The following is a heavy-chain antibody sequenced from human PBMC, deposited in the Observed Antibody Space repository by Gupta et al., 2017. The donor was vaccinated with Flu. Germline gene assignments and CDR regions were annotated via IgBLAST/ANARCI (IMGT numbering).Heavy chain of an antibody. J-gene: IGHJ6*02. CDR3: ANNQQVETTFYCMAV. V-gene: IGHV3-23*01. Sequence: APGKGLEWVSTSSSGGGTTYYAGPVKGRFTNSRDDSNNTLYLQMNSLRVEDTAVYDWANNQQVETTFYCMAVWGQGTTVTGAS. CDR2: SSSGGGTT. D-gene: IGHD1-26*01.